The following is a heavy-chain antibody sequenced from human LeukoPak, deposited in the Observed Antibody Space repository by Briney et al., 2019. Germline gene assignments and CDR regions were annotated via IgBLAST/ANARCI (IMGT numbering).Heavy chain of an antibody. CDR3: VRSADRSHILTGPIDP. CDR1: GFTFSSYE. V-gene: IGHV3-48*03. CDR2: ISSSGSTI. D-gene: IGHD3-9*01. Sequence: GGSLRLSCAASGFTFSSYEMNWVRQAPGKGLEWVSYISSSGSTIYYADSVKGRFTISRDNAKNSLYLQMNNLRAEDTAVYYCVRSADRSHILTGPIDPWGQGTLVTVSS. J-gene: IGHJ5*02.